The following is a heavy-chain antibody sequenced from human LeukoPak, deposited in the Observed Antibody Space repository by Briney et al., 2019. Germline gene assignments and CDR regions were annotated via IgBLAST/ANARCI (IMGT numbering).Heavy chain of an antibody. CDR3: VRHYYDSSGWSFDT. Sequence: GGSLRLSCAASGFTYSVYWMGWVRQAPGKGLEWVADIKHDGSETYHVDFVKGRFTISRDNAESSLYPQMNSLRAEDTALYYCVRHYYDSSGWSFDTWGQGTMVTVSP. J-gene: IGHJ3*02. CDR2: IKHDGSET. CDR1: GFTYSVYW. D-gene: IGHD3-22*01. V-gene: IGHV3-7*01.